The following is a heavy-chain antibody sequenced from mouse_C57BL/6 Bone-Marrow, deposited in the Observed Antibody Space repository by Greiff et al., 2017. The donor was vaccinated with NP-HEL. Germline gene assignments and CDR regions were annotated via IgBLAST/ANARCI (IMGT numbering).Heavy chain of an antibody. J-gene: IGHJ3*01. CDR2: IYPGSGNT. Sequence: QVQLKQSGPELVKPGASVKISCKASGYSFTSYYIHWVKQRPGQGLEWIGWIYPGSGNTKYNEKFKGKATLTADTSSSTAYMQLSSLTSEDSAVYYCASYSNYEVFFAYWGQGTLVTVSA. D-gene: IGHD2-5*01. V-gene: IGHV1-66*01. CDR1: GYSFTSYY. CDR3: ASYSNYEVFFAY.